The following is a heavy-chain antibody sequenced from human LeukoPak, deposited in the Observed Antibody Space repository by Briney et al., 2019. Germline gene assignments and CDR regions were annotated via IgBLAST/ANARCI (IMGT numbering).Heavy chain of an antibody. J-gene: IGHJ6*02. V-gene: IGHV4-31*03. CDR1: GGSISSCGYC. CDR3: ATLLDSNYNSYYYGMDV. CDR2: IYYSGST. D-gene: IGHD4-11*01. Sequence: SETLSLTCTVSGGSISSCGYCWSWIRRHPGKGLEWIGYIYYSGSTYYNPSLKSRVTISVDTSKNQFSLKLSSVTAADTAVYYCATLLDSNYNSYYYGMDVWGQGTTVTVSS.